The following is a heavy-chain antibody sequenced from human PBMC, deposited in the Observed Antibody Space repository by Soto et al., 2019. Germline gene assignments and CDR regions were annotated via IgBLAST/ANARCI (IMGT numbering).Heavy chain of an antibody. Sequence: QVQLVQSGAEVRKPGASVKVSCRTSGFNFASYGFNWVRQAPGQGLEWMGWVSVYNGHTKFQEKFQASVTLTTDTATTTAYMELRSLRSDDTAVYYCARGGVNDYGYADYWGQGTLVTVSS. J-gene: IGHJ4*02. CDR2: VSVYNGHT. CDR3: ARGGVNDYGYADY. V-gene: IGHV1-18*04. D-gene: IGHD5-18*01. CDR1: GFNFASYG.